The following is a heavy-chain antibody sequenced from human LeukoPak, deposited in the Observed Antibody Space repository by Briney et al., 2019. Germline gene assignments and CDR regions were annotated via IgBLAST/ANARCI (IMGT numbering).Heavy chain of an antibody. CDR2: IRYDGSHK. J-gene: IGHJ6*03. V-gene: IGHV3-30*02. CDR1: GFIFSDYV. CDR3: AKGRGWEASYYYYYMDV. Sequence: GGSLRLSCAASGFIFSDYVMNWLRQAPGRGLEWVAYIRYDGSHKYYIDSVKGRFTISRDNSKNTLYLQMSSLRAEDTAVYYCAKGRGWEASYYYYYMDVWGKGTTVTISS. D-gene: IGHD1-26*01.